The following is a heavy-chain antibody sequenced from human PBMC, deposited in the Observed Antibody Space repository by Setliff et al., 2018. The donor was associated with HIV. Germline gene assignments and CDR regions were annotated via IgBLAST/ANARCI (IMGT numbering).Heavy chain of an antibody. CDR1: GFTFSSYA. D-gene: IGHD3-22*01. CDR3: ARISTYYYDSSGYTDFDY. V-gene: IGHV3-30-3*01. J-gene: IGHJ4*02. CDR2: ISYDGSNK. Sequence: GGSLRLSCVASGFTFSSYAMHWVRQAPGKGLEWVAVISYDGSNKYYADSVKGRFTISRDNSKNTLYLQMNSLRAEDTAVYYCARISTYYYDSSGYTDFDYWGQGTLVTVSS.